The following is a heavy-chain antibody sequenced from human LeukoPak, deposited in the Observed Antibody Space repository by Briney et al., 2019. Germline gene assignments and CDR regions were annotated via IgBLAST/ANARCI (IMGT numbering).Heavy chain of an antibody. V-gene: IGHV1-46*01. CDR3: ARGPVIRGHSSSSAWYFDL. Sequence: ASVKLSCKASGYTFTSYYMHWVRQAPGQGLEWMGIINPSGGSTGYAQKFQGRVTMTRDTSTSTVYMELSSLRSEDTAAYYCARGPVIRGHSSSSAWYFDLWGRGTLVTVSS. CDR1: GYTFTSYY. CDR2: INPSGGST. D-gene: IGHD6-6*01. J-gene: IGHJ2*01.